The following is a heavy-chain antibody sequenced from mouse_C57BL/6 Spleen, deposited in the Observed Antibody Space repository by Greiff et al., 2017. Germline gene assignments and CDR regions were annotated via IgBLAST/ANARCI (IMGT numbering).Heavy chain of an antibody. V-gene: IGHV1-61*01. D-gene: IGHD2-4*01. J-gene: IGHJ3*01. CDR3: AREDYDGAWFAY. Sequence: QVQLQQPGAELVRPGSSVKLSCKASGYTFTSYWMDWVKQRPGQGLEWIGNIYPSDSETHYNQKFKDKATLTVDKSSSPAYMQLSSLTSEDSAVYYCAREDYDGAWFAYWGQGTLVTVSA. CDR2: IYPSDSET. CDR1: GYTFTSYW.